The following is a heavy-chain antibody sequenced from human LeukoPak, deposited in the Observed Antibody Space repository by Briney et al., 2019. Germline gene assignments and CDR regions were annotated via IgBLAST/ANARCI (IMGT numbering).Heavy chain of an antibody. J-gene: IGHJ4*02. Sequence: SETLSLTCAVYGGSFSGYYWSWIRQPPGKGLEWIGEINHSGSTNDNPSLKSRVTISVDTSKNQFSLKLSSVTAADTAVYYCARVPGYCSSTSCYVDYWGQGTLVTVSS. CDR2: INHSGST. CDR1: GGSFSGYY. CDR3: ARVPGYCSSTSCYVDY. D-gene: IGHD2-2*01. V-gene: IGHV4-34*01.